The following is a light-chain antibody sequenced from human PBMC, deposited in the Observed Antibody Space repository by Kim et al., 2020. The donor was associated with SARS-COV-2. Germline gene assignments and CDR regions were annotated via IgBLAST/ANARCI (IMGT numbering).Light chain of an antibody. CDR1: QSIAFY. J-gene: IGKJ2*03. CDR2: AAS. Sequence: SASVGDRVTITCRASQSIAFYLNWYQHKLGKAPKLLINAASSLQIGVPSRFSGARSGTDFTLTIDSLQPEDFATYYCQQSYETPYSFGQGTKLEI. V-gene: IGKV1-39*01. CDR3: QQSYETPYS.